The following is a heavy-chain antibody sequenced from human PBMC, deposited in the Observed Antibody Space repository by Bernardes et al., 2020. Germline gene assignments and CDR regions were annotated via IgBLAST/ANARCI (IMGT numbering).Heavy chain of an antibody. D-gene: IGHD4-4*01. V-gene: IGHV3-23*01. CDR1: GFTFSSYA. CDR3: ARIRDYSSFFDY. J-gene: IGHJ4*02. Sequence: GGSLRLSCAVSGFTFSSYAMGWVRQAPGKGLEWVSGVTGSGGDTFYADSVKGRFSISRDNYKNTLYLQMNSLRAEDTALYYCARIRDYSSFFDYWGQGTLVTVSS. CDR2: VTGSGGDT.